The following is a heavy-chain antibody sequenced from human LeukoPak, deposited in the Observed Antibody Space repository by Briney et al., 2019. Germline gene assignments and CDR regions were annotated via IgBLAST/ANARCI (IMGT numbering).Heavy chain of an antibody. D-gene: IGHD1-14*01. CDR1: GFTFSGHW. V-gene: IGHV3-7*01. CDR2: INQGGSDK. Sequence: PGGSLRLSCAASGFTFSGHWMSWVRQAPGQGLEWVANINQGGSDKYYVDSVKGRFTISRDNANNLLYLQMNSPIGEDTAVYYCTRDRSRAEDDWGQGTLVTVSS. CDR3: TRDRSRAEDD. J-gene: IGHJ4*02.